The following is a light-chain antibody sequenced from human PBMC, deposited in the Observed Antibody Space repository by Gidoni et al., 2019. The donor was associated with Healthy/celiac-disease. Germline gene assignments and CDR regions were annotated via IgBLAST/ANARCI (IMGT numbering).Light chain of an antibody. V-gene: IGKV1-39*01. CDR3: QQSYSTPYT. Sequence: DIQITPSPSSLSASVGDSVTITCRASQSISSYLNWDQQKPGKAPKLLIYAAYSLQSGVPSRFSGSGSGTDFTLTISSLQPEEFATYYCQQSYSTPYTFGQGTKLEIK. CDR2: AAY. CDR1: QSISSY. J-gene: IGKJ2*01.